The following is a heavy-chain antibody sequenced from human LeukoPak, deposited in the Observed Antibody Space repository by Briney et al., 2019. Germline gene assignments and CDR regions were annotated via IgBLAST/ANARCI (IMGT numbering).Heavy chain of an antibody. D-gene: IGHD4-17*01. CDR2: IYNHGRT. V-gene: IGHV4-59*08. Sequence: SETLSLTCIVSGGSIDYYNWIRQPPGKGLEWIGVIYNHGRTEYNPSLKSRVTISVDTSKNQFSLKLSSVTAADTAVYFCARHAPRDYGDYVDIWGQGTMVTVSS. J-gene: IGHJ3*02. CDR1: GGSIDY. CDR3: ARHAPRDYGDYVDI.